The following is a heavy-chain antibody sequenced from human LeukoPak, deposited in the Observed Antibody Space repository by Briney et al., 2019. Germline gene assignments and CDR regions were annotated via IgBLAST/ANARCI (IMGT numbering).Heavy chain of an antibody. D-gene: IGHD5-18*01. V-gene: IGHV3-33*01. CDR1: GFTFRSYG. Sequence: GGSLRLSCAASGFTFRSYGMHWVRQAPGKGLEWVAGIWYDGSNKYYTDSVKGRFTISRDNSKNTVYLQMNSLRAEGTAVYYCARMVRYYFDYWGQGTLVAVSS. J-gene: IGHJ4*02. CDR2: IWYDGSNK. CDR3: ARMVRYYFDY.